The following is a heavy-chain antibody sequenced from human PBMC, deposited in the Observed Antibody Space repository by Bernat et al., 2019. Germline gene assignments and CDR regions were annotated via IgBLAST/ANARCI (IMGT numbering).Heavy chain of an antibody. CDR1: GFTFSSYG. J-gene: IGHJ3*02. CDR3: ARGRPKYAFDI. CDR2: IWYDGSNK. V-gene: IGHV3-33*01. Sequence: QVQLVESGGGVVQPGRSLRLSCAASGFTFSSYGMHWVRQAPGKGLEWVAVIWYDGSNKYYADSVKGRFTISRDNSKNTLYLQMNSLRAEDTAVYYCARGRPKYAFDIWGQGTMVTVSS.